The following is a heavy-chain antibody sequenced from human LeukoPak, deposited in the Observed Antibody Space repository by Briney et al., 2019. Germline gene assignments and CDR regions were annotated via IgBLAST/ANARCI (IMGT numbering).Heavy chain of an antibody. J-gene: IGHJ4*02. CDR1: GGSISSYY. V-gene: IGHV4-59*01. CDR3: AANLRYSYGGLRIDY. CDR2: IYYSGST. Sequence: AETLSLTCTVSGGSISSYYWSWIRQPPGKGLEWIGYIYYSGSTNYNPSLKSRVTISVDASKNQFSLKLSSVTAADTAVYSCAANLRYSYGGLRIDYWGQGTLVTVSS. D-gene: IGHD5-18*01.